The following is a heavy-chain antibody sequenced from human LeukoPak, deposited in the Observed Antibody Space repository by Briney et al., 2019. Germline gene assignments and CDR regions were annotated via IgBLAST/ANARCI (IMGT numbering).Heavy chain of an antibody. Sequence: GGSLRLSCAASGFTFSSYAMSWVRQAPGKGLEWVSAISGSGGSTYYADSVKGRFTISRDNSKNTLYLQMNSLRAEDTAVYYCAKGLLSSLVTMIVVYFDYWGQGTLVTVSS. J-gene: IGHJ4*02. CDR3: AKGLLSSLVTMIVVYFDY. D-gene: IGHD3-22*01. CDR1: GFTFSSYA. V-gene: IGHV3-23*01. CDR2: ISGSGGST.